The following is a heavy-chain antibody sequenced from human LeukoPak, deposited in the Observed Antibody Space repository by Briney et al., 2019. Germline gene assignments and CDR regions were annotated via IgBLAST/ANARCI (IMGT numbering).Heavy chain of an antibody. J-gene: IGHJ5*02. Sequence: SETLSLTCTVSGGSMRSNYWSLTRQPPGKGLEWIGNIYYSGSTNYNPSLKSRVTISVDTSRNQFSVKLSSVTAADTAFYYCARGPIVMVNDNWFDPWGQGTLVIVSS. CDR2: IYYSGST. D-gene: IGHD2-21*01. CDR3: ARGPIVMVNDNWFDP. V-gene: IGHV4-59*08. CDR1: GGSMRSNY.